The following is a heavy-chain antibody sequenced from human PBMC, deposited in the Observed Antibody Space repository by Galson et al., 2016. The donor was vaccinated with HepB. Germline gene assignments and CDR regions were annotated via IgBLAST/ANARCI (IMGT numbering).Heavy chain of an antibody. D-gene: IGHD5-24*01. J-gene: IGHJ4*02. CDR2: IIPMFGKA. CDR3: ARGALEVATIKLLDY. CDR1: GGTFSSYA. Sequence: SVKVSCKASGGTFSSYAITWVRQAPGQGLEWMGGIIPMFGKANYAQKFQGRVTITEDESTSTAYMELSRLRSEDTAVYYCARGALEVATIKLLDYLGQGTLVTVSA. V-gene: IGHV1-69*13.